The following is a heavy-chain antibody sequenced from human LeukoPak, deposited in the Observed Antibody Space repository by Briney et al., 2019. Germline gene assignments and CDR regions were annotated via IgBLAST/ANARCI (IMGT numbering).Heavy chain of an antibody. CDR1: GLTFSSYA. CDR3: ARDLRGYYDSSGSYFDY. J-gene: IGHJ4*02. CDR2: ISSSSSYI. D-gene: IGHD3-22*01. V-gene: IGHV3-21*01. Sequence: GGSLKLSWAASGLTFSSYAMSWVRQAPGKGLGWVSSISSSSSYIYYADSVKGRFTISRDNAKNSLYLQMNSLRAEDTAVYYCARDLRGYYDSSGSYFDYWGQGTLVTVSS.